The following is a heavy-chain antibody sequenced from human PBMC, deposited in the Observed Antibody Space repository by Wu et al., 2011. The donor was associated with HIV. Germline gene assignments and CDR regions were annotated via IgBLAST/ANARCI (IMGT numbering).Heavy chain of an antibody. CDR1: GVTFSDSS. CDR2: IIPMSATA. D-gene: IGHD2-21*02. V-gene: IGHV1-69*13. J-gene: IGHJ3*02. Sequence: QVQLVQSGAEVKKLGSSVKVSCKASGVTFSDSSLNWVRQAPGQGPEWMGKIIPMSATADYAQKLRDRVMITADESTSTVYMELTSLKSDDTAVYYCARERCPSNKDCFGTFDIWAKGQRSPSLQ. CDR3: ARERCPSNKDCFGTFDI.